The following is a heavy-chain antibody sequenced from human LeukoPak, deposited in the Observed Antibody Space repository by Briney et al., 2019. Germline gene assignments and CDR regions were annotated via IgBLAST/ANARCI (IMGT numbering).Heavy chain of an antibody. D-gene: IGHD6-25*01. V-gene: IGHV4-39*07. J-gene: IGHJ4*02. Sequence: PSETLYLTCTVSGDSISSNSYYWAWIRQPPAKGLEWIGNMVHGGRTYYNPSLKSRVTISVDPSKNQFSLKLSSVTAADTAVYYCAGDIGSAITDYWGQGTLVTVSS. CDR2: MVHGGRT. CDR1: GDSISSNSYY. CDR3: AGDIGSAITDY.